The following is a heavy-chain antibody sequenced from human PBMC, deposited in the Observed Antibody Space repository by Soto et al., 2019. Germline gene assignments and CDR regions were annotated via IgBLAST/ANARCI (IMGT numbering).Heavy chain of an antibody. D-gene: IGHD6-19*01. J-gene: IGHJ3*02. CDR2: IYWDDDK. CDR3: AHSPGGILVAGRPFHI. V-gene: IGHV2-5*02. Sequence: QITLKESGPTLVKPTQTLTLTCTFSGFSLSTSGVGVGWIRQPPGKALEWLALIYWDDDKRYSPSLKSRLTIPKDTSKNQVVLTMTTMDPVDTATYYCAHSPGGILVAGRPFHIWGQGTMVTVSS. CDR1: GFSLSTSGVG.